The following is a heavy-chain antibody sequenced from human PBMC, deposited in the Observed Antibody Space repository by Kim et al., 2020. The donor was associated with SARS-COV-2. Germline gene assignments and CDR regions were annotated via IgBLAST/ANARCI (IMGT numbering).Heavy chain of an antibody. D-gene: IGHD1-1*01. CDR2: IYPGDSEI. CDR1: GYSFTSSW. Sequence: GESLKISCEASGYSFTSSWIGWVRQMPGKGLEWMGIIYPGDSEIRYSPSLRGQVTISADRSTTTAYLQWNSLKASDTAMYYCARLWRASQYNTSGGMDVWGQGTAVSVSS. J-gene: IGHJ6*02. CDR3: ARLWRASQYNTSGGMDV. V-gene: IGHV5-51*01.